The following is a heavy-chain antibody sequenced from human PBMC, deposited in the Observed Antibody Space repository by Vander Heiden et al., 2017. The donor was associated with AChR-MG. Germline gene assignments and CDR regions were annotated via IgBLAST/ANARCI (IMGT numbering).Heavy chain of an antibody. Sequence: QLQLVRSGAEVKKPGASVKVSCKASGYTFTSYAMHWVRQAPGQRLEWMGWINAGNGNTKYSQKSQGRVTITRDTSASTAYMGLSSLRSEDTAVYYCAREGVATGMDVWGHGTTVTVSS. CDR3: AREGVATGMDV. J-gene: IGHJ6*02. CDR2: INAGNGNT. V-gene: IGHV1-3*01. CDR1: GYTFTSYA. D-gene: IGHD5-12*01.